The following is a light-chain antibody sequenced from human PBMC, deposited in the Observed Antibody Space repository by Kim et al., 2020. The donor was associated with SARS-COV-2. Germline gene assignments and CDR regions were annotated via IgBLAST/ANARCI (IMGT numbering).Light chain of an antibody. J-gene: IGLJ2*01. CDR3: AAWDDTLSGSV. CDR2: RNN. V-gene: IGLV1-47*01. CDR1: DSNIGSQT. Sequence: QSVLTQSPPASGTPGQRVTISCSGSDSNIGSQTVYWYQQFPGTAPKLLIYRNNQRPSGVPDRFSGSKSGTSASLAITGLRSEDEADYYCAAWDDTLSGSVFGGGTQLTVL.